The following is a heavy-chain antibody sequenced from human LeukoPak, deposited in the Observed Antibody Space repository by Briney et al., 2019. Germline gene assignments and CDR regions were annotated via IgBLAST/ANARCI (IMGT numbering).Heavy chain of an antibody. CDR2: IYPGDSET. V-gene: IGHV5-51*01. Sequence: GESLKISCKGSGCTFTSYWIAWVRQRPGKGLEWMGIIYPGDSETRYSPSFQGQVTISADKSISTAYLQWSSLKASDTAMDYCARQIAAVTRGAWFDPWGQGTLVTVSS. CDR1: GCTFTSYW. D-gene: IGHD6-13*01. J-gene: IGHJ5*02. CDR3: ARQIAAVTRGAWFDP.